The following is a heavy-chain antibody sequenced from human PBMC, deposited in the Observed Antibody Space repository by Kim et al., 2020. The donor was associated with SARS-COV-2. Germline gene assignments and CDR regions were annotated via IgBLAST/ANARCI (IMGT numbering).Heavy chain of an antibody. J-gene: IGHJ4*02. D-gene: IGHD6-25*01. CDR3: ARERSGFDY. V-gene: IGHV3-21*01. CDR2: SYI. Sequence: SYIYYADSVKGRFTISRDNAKNSLYLQMNSLRAEDTAVYYCARERSGFDYWGQGTLVTVSS.